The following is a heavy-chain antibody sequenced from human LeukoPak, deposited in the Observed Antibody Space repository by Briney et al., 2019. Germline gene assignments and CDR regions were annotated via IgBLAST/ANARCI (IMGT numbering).Heavy chain of an antibody. J-gene: IGHJ3*02. CDR3: ARDLDYTRAFDI. D-gene: IGHD4-11*01. CDR1: GGSISSGDYY. Sequence: PSETLSLTCTVSGGSISSGDYYWSWIRQPPGKGLEWIGYIYYSGSTYYNPSLKSRVTISVDTSKNQFFLKLSSVTAADTAVYYCARDLDYTRAFDIWGQGTMVTVSS. CDR2: IYYSGST. V-gene: IGHV4-30-4*08.